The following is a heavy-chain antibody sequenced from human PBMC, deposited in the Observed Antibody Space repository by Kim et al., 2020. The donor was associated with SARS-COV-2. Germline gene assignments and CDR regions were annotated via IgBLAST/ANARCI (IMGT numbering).Heavy chain of an antibody. V-gene: IGHV3-30*04. J-gene: IGHJ6*01. Sequence: LSLTCAASGFTFSSYAMHWVRQAPGKGLEWVAVISYDGSNKYYADSVKGRFTISRDNSKNTLYLQMNSLRAEDTAVYYCARVYCSGGSCYFYYYYYG. CDR3: ARVYCSGGSCYFYYYYYG. CDR2: ISYDGSNK. D-gene: IGHD2-15*01. CDR1: GFTFSSYA.